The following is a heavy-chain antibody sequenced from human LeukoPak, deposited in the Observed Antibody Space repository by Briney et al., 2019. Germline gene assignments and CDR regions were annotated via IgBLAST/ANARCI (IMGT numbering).Heavy chain of an antibody. V-gene: IGHV3-23*01. D-gene: IGHD3-10*01. Sequence: GGSLRLSCAASGFTFSSYAMSWVRQAPGKGLGWVSAISGSGGSTYYADSVKGRFTISRDNSKNTLYLQMNSLRAEDTAVYYCAKGYGSGSYYNDYYFDYWGQGTLVTVSS. CDR3: AKGYGSGSYYNDYYFDY. CDR2: ISGSGGST. CDR1: GFTFSSYA. J-gene: IGHJ4*02.